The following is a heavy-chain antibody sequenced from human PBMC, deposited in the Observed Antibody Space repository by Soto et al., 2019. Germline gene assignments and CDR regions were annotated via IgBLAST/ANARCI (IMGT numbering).Heavy chain of an antibody. CDR2: INPSGGST. Sequence: ASVKVSCKASGYTFTSYYMHWVRQAPGQGLEWMGIINPSGGSTSYADSVKGRFTISRDNSKNTLYLQMNSLRAEDTAVYYCAKARGSSTPAPGSYWGQGTLVTVSS. V-gene: IGHV1-46*04. CDR1: GYTFTSYY. J-gene: IGHJ4*02. CDR3: AKARGSSTPAPGSY. D-gene: IGHD2-2*01.